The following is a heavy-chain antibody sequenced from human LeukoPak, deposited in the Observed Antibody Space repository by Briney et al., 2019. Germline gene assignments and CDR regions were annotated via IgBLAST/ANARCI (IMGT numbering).Heavy chain of an antibody. CDR2: IWYDGSKQ. Sequence: PGRSLRLSCTASGFTFRNHGMHWVRQAPGKGLEWVAVIWYDGSKQFYADSVKGRFTISRDNSENTLSLQMNSLRAEDTAVYYCARGNYHAMDVWGQGTTVTVSS. V-gene: IGHV3-33*01. CDR3: ARGNYHAMDV. J-gene: IGHJ6*02. CDR1: GFTFRNHG.